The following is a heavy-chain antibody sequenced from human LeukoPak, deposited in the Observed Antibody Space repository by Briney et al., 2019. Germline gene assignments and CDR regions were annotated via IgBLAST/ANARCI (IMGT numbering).Heavy chain of an antibody. CDR3: AKDXXXXATDY. Sequence: GGSLRLSCAASGFTFKLYWMHWVRQVPGKRPVWVSRINDDGSDTIYADSVRGRFTISRDDAKNTVYLQMNSLRAEDTAVYYCAKDXXXXATDYWGQGTLVTVSS. J-gene: IGHJ4*02. V-gene: IGHV3-74*01. CDR1: GFTFKLYW. CDR2: INDDGSDT.